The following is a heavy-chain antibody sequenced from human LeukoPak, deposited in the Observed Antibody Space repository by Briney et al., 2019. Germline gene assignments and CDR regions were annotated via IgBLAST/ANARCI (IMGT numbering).Heavy chain of an antibody. CDR2: IYYSGST. CDR3: ASSSSWESGAFDI. V-gene: IGHV4-59*01. D-gene: IGHD6-13*01. J-gene: IGHJ3*02. CDR1: GGSISSYY. Sequence: SETLSLTCTVSGGSISSYYWSWIRQPPGKGLEWIGYIYYSGSTDYNPSLKSRVTISVDTSKNQFSLKLSSVTAADTAVYYCASSSSWESGAFDIWGQGTMVTVSS.